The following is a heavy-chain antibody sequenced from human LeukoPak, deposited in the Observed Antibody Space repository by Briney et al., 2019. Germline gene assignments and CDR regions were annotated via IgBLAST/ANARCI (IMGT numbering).Heavy chain of an antibody. CDR3: ARGDIVVVPAAII. J-gene: IGHJ4*02. D-gene: IGHD2-2*02. CDR1: GFTFSDYY. CDR2: ISFSGSPT. Sequence: GGSLRLSCAASGFTFSDYYMSWIRQAPGKGLEWVSYISFSGSPTQYADSVKGRFTISRDNAKNSLYLQMNSLRDEDTAVYYCARGDIVVVPAAIIWGQGTLVTVSS. V-gene: IGHV3-11*01.